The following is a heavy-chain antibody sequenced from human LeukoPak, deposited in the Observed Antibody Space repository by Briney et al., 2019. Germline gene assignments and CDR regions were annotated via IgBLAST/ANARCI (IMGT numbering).Heavy chain of an antibody. CDR3: ATERGGYYFDY. CDR2: IYTSRIT. Sequence: SETLSLTCTVSGGSISSGSYYWSWIRQPAGKGLEWVGRIYTSRITNYNPSLKSRVTISVDTSKNQFSLKLSSVTAADTAVYYCATERGGYYFDYWGQGPLVTVSS. J-gene: IGHJ4*02. D-gene: IGHD3-16*01. CDR1: GGSISSGSYY. V-gene: IGHV4-61*02.